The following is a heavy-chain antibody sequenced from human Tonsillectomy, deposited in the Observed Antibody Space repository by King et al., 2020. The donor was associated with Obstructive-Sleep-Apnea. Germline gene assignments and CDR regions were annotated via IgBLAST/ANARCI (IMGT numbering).Heavy chain of an antibody. Sequence: QLQESGPGLVKPSETLSLICTVSGGSISSYYWSWIRQPPGKGLEWIGYIYYSGSTNYNPSLKSRVTISLETSKNQFSLKLGSVTAADTAVYYCARVSSEGYCSSTSCYGSYFDYWGQGTLVTVSS. CDR1: GGSISSYY. J-gene: IGHJ4*02. V-gene: IGHV4-59*01. D-gene: IGHD2-2*01. CDR2: IYYSGST. CDR3: ARVSSEGYCSSTSCYGSYFDY.